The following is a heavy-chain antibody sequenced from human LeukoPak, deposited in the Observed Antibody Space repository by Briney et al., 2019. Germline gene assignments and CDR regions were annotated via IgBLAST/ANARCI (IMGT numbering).Heavy chain of an antibody. Sequence: GGSLRLSCAASGFTVSSNYMSWVRQAPGKGLEWVSVIYSGGSTYYADSVKGRFTISRHNSKNTLYLQMNSLRAEDTAVYYCARDTNSGSYYGMDVWGQGTTVTVSS. CDR2: IYSGGST. J-gene: IGHJ6*02. V-gene: IGHV3-53*04. CDR1: GFTVSSNY. D-gene: IGHD1-26*01. CDR3: ARDTNSGSYYGMDV.